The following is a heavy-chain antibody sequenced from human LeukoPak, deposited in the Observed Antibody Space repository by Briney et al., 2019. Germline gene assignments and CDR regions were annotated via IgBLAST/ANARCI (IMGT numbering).Heavy chain of an antibody. CDR3: ARAAYNWN. V-gene: IGHV3-48*04. J-gene: IGHJ4*02. CDR2: IDPSGATL. Sequence: GGSLRLSCAASGFTFSSYAMSWVRQAPGKGLEWVSYIDPSGATLYYADSVKGRFTVSRDNGQNSLYLTLRSLRAEDTAVYYCARAAYNWNWGQGTLVTVSS. D-gene: IGHD1-20*01. CDR1: GFTFSSYA.